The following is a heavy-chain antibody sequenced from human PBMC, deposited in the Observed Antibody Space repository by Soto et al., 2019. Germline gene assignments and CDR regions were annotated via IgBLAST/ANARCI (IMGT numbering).Heavy chain of an antibody. D-gene: IGHD2-2*01. CDR1: GYSFTSYL. J-gene: IGHJ6*01. V-gene: IGHV5-51*01. CDR3: ARQDIVVVPAAIGNYYSYYGMDG. CDR2: IYPGDSDT. Sequence: PGESLKISCKGSGYSFTSYLICWVRQMPGKGLEWMGIIYPGDSDTRYSPSFQGQVNISADKSISTAYLQWSSLKASDTAMYYCARQDIVVVPAAIGNYYSYYGMDGWG.